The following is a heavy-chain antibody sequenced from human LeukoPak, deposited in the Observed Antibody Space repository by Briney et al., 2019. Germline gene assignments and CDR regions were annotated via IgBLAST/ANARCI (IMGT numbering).Heavy chain of an antibody. CDR2: ISGSGGST. CDR1: GFTFRSYA. CDR3: AKDGVVEMATILGY. J-gene: IGHJ4*02. D-gene: IGHD5-24*01. Sequence: GGSLRLSCAASGFTFRSYAMSWVRQAPGKGLEWVSAISGSGGSTYYADSVKGRFTISRDNSKNTLYLQMNSLRAEDTAVYYCAKDGVVEMATILGYWGQGTLVTVSS. V-gene: IGHV3-23*01.